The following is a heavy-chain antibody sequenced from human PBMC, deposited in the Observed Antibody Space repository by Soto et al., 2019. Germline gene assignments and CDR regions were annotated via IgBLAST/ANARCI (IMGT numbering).Heavy chain of an antibody. CDR3: ATWNSVAGTFQFDY. CDR1: GYTFTSYG. V-gene: IGHV1-18*01. J-gene: IGHJ4*02. Sequence: QVQLVQSGAEVKKPGASVKVSCKASGYTFTSYGISWVRQAPGQGLEWMGWISAYNGNTNYAQKLQGRVTMTTDTXXSNAYMELRSLRSDDTAVYYCATWNSVAGTFQFDYWGQGTLVTVSS. CDR2: ISAYNGNT. D-gene: IGHD6-19*01.